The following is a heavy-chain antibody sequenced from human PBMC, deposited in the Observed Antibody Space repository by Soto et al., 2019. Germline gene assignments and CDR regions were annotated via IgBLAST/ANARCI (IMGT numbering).Heavy chain of an antibody. V-gene: IGHV3-30*09. Sequence: QVQLVESGGGVVQPGRSLRLSCVASGFTFSSYATHWVRQAPGKGPEWVAIISYDGGKKYYADFVRGRFAISRDNSKNTLYLQMNNLRPEDTAVYYAARSWGLPPEAGYYCDAMDLWGQWTTVTVSS. D-gene: IGHD7-27*01. J-gene: IGHJ6*02. CDR1: GFTFSSYA. CDR3: ARSWGLPPEAGYYCDAMDL. CDR2: ISYDGGKK.